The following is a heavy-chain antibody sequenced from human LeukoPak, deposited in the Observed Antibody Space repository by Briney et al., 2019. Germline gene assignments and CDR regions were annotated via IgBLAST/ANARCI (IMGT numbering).Heavy chain of an antibody. CDR3: ARELSSSSGFDAFDI. Sequence: ASVKVSCKASGYNFTSYYMHWVRQAPGQGLEWMVIINPSGGSTSYAQKFQGRVTMTRDMSTSTVYMELSSLRSEDTAVYYCARELSSSSGFDAFDIWGQGTMVTVSS. CDR2: INPSGGST. D-gene: IGHD6-13*01. CDR1: GYNFTSYY. V-gene: IGHV1-46*01. J-gene: IGHJ3*02.